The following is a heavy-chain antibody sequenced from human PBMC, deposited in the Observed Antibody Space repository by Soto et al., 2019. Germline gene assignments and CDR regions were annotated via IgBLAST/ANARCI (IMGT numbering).Heavy chain of an antibody. V-gene: IGHV1-18*01. CDR1: GGTFNTYG. CDR2: ISAYNGNT. CDR3: AREALYSSGWYYSDY. D-gene: IGHD6-13*01. Sequence: ASVKVSCKASGGTFNTYGINWVRQAPGQGLEWMGWISAYNGNTNYAEKVRGRVTMTTDTSTSTAYMELRSLRSDDTAVYYCAREALYSSGWYYSDYWGQGTPVTVSS. J-gene: IGHJ4*02.